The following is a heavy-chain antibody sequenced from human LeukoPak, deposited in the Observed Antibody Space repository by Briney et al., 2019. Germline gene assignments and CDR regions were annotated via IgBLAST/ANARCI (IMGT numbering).Heavy chain of an antibody. CDR2: ISGSGGST. Sequence: PGGSLRLSCAASGFTFSSYAMSWVRQAPGKGLEWVSAISGSGGSTYYADSVKGRFTISRDNSKNTLYLQMNSLRAEDTAVYYCAKDQGRGATIGNDWFDPWGQGTLVTVSS. J-gene: IGHJ5*02. CDR1: GFTFSSYA. V-gene: IGHV3-23*01. D-gene: IGHD5-12*01. CDR3: AKDQGRGATIGNDWFDP.